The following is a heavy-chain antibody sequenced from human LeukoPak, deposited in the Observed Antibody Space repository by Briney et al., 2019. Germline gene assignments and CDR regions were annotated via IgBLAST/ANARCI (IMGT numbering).Heavy chain of an antibody. CDR3: ARQGSGWYNAFDI. Sequence: ASVKVSCKASGYTFTSYGISWVRQATGQGLEWMGWMNPNSGSTGYAQKFQGRVTMTRNTSISTAYMELSSLRSEDTAVYYCARQGSGWYNAFDIWGQGTMVTVSS. J-gene: IGHJ3*02. D-gene: IGHD6-19*01. CDR1: GYTFTSYG. CDR2: MNPNSGST. V-gene: IGHV1-8*02.